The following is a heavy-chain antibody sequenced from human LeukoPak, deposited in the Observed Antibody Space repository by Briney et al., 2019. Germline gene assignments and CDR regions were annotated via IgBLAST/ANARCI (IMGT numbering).Heavy chain of an antibody. CDR3: ATPLSIGGY. V-gene: IGHV3-48*04. J-gene: IGHJ4*02. CDR2: IDSSSTII. D-gene: IGHD3-10*01. CDR1: XS. Sequence: XSMTWVRQXPXXXLEWVSYIDSSSTIIFYADSVKGRFTISRDNAKNSLYLQMNSLRAEDTAVYYCATPLSIGGYWGQGTLVTVSS.